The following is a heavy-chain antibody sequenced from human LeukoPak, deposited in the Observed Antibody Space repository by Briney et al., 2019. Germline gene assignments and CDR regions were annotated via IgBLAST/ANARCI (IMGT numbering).Heavy chain of an antibody. V-gene: IGHV4-59*08. D-gene: IGHD3-16*01. Sequence: SETLSLTCTVSGGSISSYYWSWIRQPPGKGREWIGYIYYSGSTNYNPSLKSRVTISVDTSKNQFSLKLSSVTAADTAVYYCARHGGVEYYYYGMDVWGQGTTVTVSS. CDR1: GGSISSYY. CDR3: ARHGGVEYYYYGMDV. J-gene: IGHJ6*02. CDR2: IYYSGST.